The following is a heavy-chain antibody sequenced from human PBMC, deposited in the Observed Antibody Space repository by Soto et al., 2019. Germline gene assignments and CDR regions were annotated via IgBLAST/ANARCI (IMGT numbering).Heavy chain of an antibody. J-gene: IGHJ5*02. CDR1: GFTFSSYG. V-gene: IGHV3-30*18. CDR2: ISYDGSNK. Sequence: QVQLVESGGGLVQPGRSLRLSCAASGFTFSSYGMNWVRQAPGKGLEWVAVISYDGSNKYYADSVKGRFTISRDNSKNPLYMQLNSLRAEDTAVYYCAKDVGVPDFDPWGQGTLVTVSS. D-gene: IGHD2-2*01. CDR3: AKDVGVPDFDP.